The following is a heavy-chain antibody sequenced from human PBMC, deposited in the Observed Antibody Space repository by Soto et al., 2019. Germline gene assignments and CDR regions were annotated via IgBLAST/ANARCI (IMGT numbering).Heavy chain of an antibody. J-gene: IGHJ3*02. Sequence: ASVKVSCKASGYTFTGYYMHWVRQAPGQGLEWMGWINPNSGGKNYAQKFQGWVTMTRDTSISTAYMELSRLRSDDTAVYYCARVRPMVTGDESSAFDIWGQGTMVTVAS. V-gene: IGHV1-2*04. D-gene: IGHD7-27*01. CDR3: ARVRPMVTGDESSAFDI. CDR1: GYTFTGYY. CDR2: INPNSGGK.